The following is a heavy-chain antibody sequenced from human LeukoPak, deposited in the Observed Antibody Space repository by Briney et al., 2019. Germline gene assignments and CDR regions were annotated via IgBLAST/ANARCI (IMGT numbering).Heavy chain of an antibody. J-gene: IGHJ4*02. Sequence: GGSLRLSCTASGFTFSGSAMHWVRQAPGKGLEWVGRIRTKVHNYATSYGASVKGTFIISRDDSKNTTYLDMISLTSEDTAFYYCARHGPYDSSGPDHWGQGTLVTVSS. CDR2: IRTKVHNYAT. CDR3: ARHGPYDSSGPDH. CDR1: GFTFSGSA. D-gene: IGHD3-22*01. V-gene: IGHV3-73*01.